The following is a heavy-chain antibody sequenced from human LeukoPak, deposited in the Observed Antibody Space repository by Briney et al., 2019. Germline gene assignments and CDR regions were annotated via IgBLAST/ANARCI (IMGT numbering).Heavy chain of an antibody. CDR2: ISYDGSNK. CDR3: AKDQGLSYYDFWSGYYPPYYYYCGMDV. V-gene: IGHV3-30-3*01. Sequence: GGSLRLSCAASGFTFSSYAMHWVRQAPGKGLEWVAVISYDGSNKYYADSVKGRFTISRDNSKNTLYLQMNSLRAEDTAVYYCAKDQGLSYYDFWSGYYPPYYYYCGMDVWGQGTTVTVSS. D-gene: IGHD3-3*01. CDR1: GFTFSSYA. J-gene: IGHJ6*02.